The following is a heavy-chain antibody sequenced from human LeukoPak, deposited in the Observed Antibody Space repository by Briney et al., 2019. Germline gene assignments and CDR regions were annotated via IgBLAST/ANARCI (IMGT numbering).Heavy chain of an antibody. V-gene: IGHV1-69*05. CDR1: GGTFSSYA. Sequence: SVKVSCKASGGTFSSYAISWVRQAPGQGLEWMGGIIPIFGTANYAQKFQGRVTITTDESTSTAYMELSSLRSEDTAVYYCARDGDTADAFDIWGQGTMVTVSS. CDR2: IIPIFGTA. CDR3: ARDGDTADAFDI. J-gene: IGHJ3*02. D-gene: IGHD7-27*01.